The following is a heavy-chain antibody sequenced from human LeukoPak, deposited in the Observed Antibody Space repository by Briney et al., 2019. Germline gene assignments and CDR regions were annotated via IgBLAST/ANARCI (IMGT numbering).Heavy chain of an antibody. CDR1: GFTFSSYG. V-gene: IGHV3-23*01. CDR3: AKGIPAARTGWFDP. D-gene: IGHD2-2*01. CDR2: ISGSGGST. Sequence: GGSLRLSCAASGFTFSSYGMSWVRQAPGKGLEWVSAISGSGGSTYYADSVKGRFTISRDNSKNTLYLQMNSLRAEDTAVYYYAKGIPAARTGWFDPWGQGTLVTVSS. J-gene: IGHJ5*02.